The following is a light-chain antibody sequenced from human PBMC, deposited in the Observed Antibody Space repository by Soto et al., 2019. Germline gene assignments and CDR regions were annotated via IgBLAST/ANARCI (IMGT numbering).Light chain of an antibody. Sequence: QSAMTQPPSASGTPGQSVIISCSGSSPNIGSNRVYWYQQLPGMAPTLLISRDDQRASGVPDRFSASKSGSSASLAISGLRSEDEADYFCASWDDSLSSLVFGGRTKLTVL. CDR1: SPNIGSNR. J-gene: IGLJ3*02. CDR3: ASWDDSLSSLV. V-gene: IGLV1-47*01. CDR2: RDD.